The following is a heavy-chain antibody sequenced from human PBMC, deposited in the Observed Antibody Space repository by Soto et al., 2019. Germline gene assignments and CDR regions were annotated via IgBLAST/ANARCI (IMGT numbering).Heavy chain of an antibody. V-gene: IGHV3-49*03. D-gene: IGHD3-16*02. CDR3: TRGRRALGDYYGMDV. Sequence: GSLRLSCIASGFTFGDYAMSWFRKAPGKGLGGVGFIRSKVYGGTTEYAASVKDRLTISSDDSKSIAYLQMNSLITEDTAMYYCTRGRRALGDYYGMDVWGQGTQVTVSS. CDR2: IRSKVYGGTT. J-gene: IGHJ6*02. CDR1: GFTFGDYA.